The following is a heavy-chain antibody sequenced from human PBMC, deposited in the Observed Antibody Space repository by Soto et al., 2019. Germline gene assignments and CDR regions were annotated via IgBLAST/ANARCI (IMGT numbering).Heavy chain of an antibody. V-gene: IGHV3-23*01. Sequence: PGGSLRLSCAASGFTFSSYAMSWVRQAPGKGLEWVSAISGSGGSTYYADSVKGRFTISRDNSKNTLYLQMNSLRAEDTAVYYCAQNGEEWPTYYYYGMDVWGQGTTVTVSS. CDR2: ISGSGGST. J-gene: IGHJ6*02. D-gene: IGHD3-3*01. CDR1: GFTFSSYA. CDR3: AQNGEEWPTYYYYGMDV.